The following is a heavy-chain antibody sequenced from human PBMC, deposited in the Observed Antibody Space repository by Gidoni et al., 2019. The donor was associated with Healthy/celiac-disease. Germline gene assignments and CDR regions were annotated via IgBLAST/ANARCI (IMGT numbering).Heavy chain of an antibody. V-gene: IGHV3-23*01. CDR3: AGEGYSSSWYYFDY. CDR1: GFTLSSYA. Sequence: EVQLLEAGGGLVQPGGSLRISCAASGFTLSSYAMSWVRQAPGKGLEWVSAISGSGGSTYYADSVKGRFTISRDNSKNTLYLQMNSLRAEDTAVYYCAGEGYSSSWYYFDYWGQGTLVTVSS. J-gene: IGHJ4*02. CDR2: ISGSGGST. D-gene: IGHD6-13*01.